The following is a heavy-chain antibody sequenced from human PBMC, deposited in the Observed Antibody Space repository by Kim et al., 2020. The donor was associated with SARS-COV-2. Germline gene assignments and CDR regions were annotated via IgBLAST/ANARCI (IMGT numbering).Heavy chain of an antibody. Sequence: GGSLRLSCAASGFAFSSYAMNWVRQAPGKGLEWVSLISGSATATYYADSVKGRFTISRDNSKNTLYLQMNSLRVEDTAVYYCAKKAHCSGGSCSLAGVSFAFDIWGQGTMVTVSS. CDR3: AKKAHCSGGSCSLAGVSFAFDI. J-gene: IGHJ3*02. D-gene: IGHD2-15*01. CDR2: ISGSATAT. V-gene: IGHV3-23*01. CDR1: GFAFSSYA.